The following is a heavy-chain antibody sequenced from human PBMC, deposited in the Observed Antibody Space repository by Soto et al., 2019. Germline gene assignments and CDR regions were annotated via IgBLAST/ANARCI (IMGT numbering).Heavy chain of an antibody. D-gene: IGHD6-19*01. V-gene: IGHV3-53*01. CDR1: GFTFSDYY. CDR2: IYSGGST. CDR3: ARGGSYNSAY. J-gene: IGHJ4*02. Sequence: PGGSLRLSCAASGFTFSDYYMRLVRQAPGKGLEWVSLIYSGGSTSYADSVRGRFTISRDNSKNTLLLQMNNLRAEDTAVYYCARGGSYNSAYWGQGTLVTVSS.